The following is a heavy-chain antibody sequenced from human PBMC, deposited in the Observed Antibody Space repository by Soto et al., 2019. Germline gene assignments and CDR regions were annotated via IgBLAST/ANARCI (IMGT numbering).Heavy chain of an antibody. CDR1: WDRVSXNSAA. V-gene: IGHV6-1*01. CDR2: TYYRSKWYN. J-gene: IGHJ4*02. D-gene: IGHD6-19*01. Sequence: PSQTLSLTCAISWDRVSXNSAACNWIRQSPSRGLEWLGRTYYRSKWYNDYAVSVKSRITINPDTSKNQFSLQLNSVTPEDTAVYYCARDIVTQWLVDWGQGTLVTVSS. CDR3: ARDIVTQWLVD.